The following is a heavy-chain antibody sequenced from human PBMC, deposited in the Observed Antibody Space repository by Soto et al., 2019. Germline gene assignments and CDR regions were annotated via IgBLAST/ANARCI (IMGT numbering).Heavy chain of an antibody. J-gene: IGHJ4*02. CDR2: IYYSGST. CDR3: ARTYSGYAPVDD. Sequence: SETLSLTCTVSGGSVSSYYWSWIRQPPGKGLEWIGYIYYSGSTNYNPSLKSRVTISVDTSKSQFSLKLSSVTAADTAVYYCARTYSGYAPVDDWGQGTLVTVSS. V-gene: IGHV4-59*02. D-gene: IGHD5-12*01. CDR1: GGSVSSYY.